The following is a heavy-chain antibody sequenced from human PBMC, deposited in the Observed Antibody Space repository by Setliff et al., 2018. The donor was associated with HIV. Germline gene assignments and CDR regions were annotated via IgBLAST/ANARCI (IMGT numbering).Heavy chain of an antibody. CDR3: ATDGSAFDR. D-gene: IGHD3-10*01. J-gene: IGHJ4*02. CDR1: GFNFSRYW. V-gene: IGHV3-7*03. Sequence: PGGSLRLSCAASGFNFSRYWMSWVRQAPGKGLEWVANIKGDGSDQYYMDSVRGRFIISRDNAKKSVYLQMSSLRAEDTAVYYCATDGSAFDRWGQGTLVTVSS. CDR2: IKGDGSDQ.